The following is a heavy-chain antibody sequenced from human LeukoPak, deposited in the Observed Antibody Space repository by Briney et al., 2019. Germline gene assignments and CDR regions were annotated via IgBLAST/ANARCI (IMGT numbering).Heavy chain of an antibody. CDR3: ARGARNWFDP. Sequence: ASVKVSCKASGYTFTSYDINWVRQAPGQGLEWMGWISTYSGDTNYAQKLQGRVTMTTDTSTSTAYMELRSLRSDDTAVYYCARGARNWFDPWGQGTLVTVSS. V-gene: IGHV1-18*01. J-gene: IGHJ5*02. D-gene: IGHD4/OR15-4a*01. CDR1: GYTFTSYD. CDR2: ISTYSGDT.